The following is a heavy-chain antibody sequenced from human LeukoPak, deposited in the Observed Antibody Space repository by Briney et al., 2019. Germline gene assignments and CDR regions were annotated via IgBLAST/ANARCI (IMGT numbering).Heavy chain of an antibody. Sequence: GGSLRLSCAASGFTFSSFWMSWVRQAPGKGLEWVANIKQDGSKKDYVDSVKGRFTISRDNAKNSLFLQMNSLRAEDTAIYYCVRDRGTYRPIDYWGQGTLVTVSS. CDR1: GFTFSSFW. V-gene: IGHV3-7*03. J-gene: IGHJ4*02. CDR3: VRDRGTYRPIDY. CDR2: IKQDGSKK. D-gene: IGHD1-26*01.